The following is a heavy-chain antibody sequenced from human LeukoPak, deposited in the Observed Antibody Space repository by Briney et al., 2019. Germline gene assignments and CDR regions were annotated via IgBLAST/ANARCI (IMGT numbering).Heavy chain of an antibody. CDR1: GGTFSSYA. V-gene: IGHV1-69*04. D-gene: IGHD2-15*01. CDR2: IIPILGIA. CDR3: AKTPTPDSGQMTFQH. Sequence: SVKVSCKASGGTFSSYAISWVRQAPGQGLEWMGRIIPILGIANYAQKFQGRVTITADKSTSTAYMELSSLRSEDTAVYYCAKTPTPDSGQMTFQHWGQGTLVTVSS. J-gene: IGHJ1*01.